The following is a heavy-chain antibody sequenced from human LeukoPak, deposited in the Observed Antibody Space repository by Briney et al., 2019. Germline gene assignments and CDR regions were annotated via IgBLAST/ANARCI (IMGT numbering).Heavy chain of an antibody. CDR3: ARSRSYYYGSGSYLNYYYYYMDV. Sequence: SETLSLTCAVSGGSISSGNWWSWVRQPPGKGLQWIGEVFHSGSTNYNPSLKSRVTISVDTSKNQFSLKLSSVTAADTAVYYCARSRSYYYGSGSYLNYYYYYMDVWGKGTTVTISS. D-gene: IGHD3-10*01. J-gene: IGHJ6*03. CDR2: VFHSGST. CDR1: GGSISSGNW. V-gene: IGHV4-4*02.